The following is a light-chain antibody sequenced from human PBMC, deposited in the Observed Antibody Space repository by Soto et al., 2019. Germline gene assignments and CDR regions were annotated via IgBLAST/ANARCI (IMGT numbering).Light chain of an antibody. CDR3: QHYGSTPWT. CDR2: GAS. V-gene: IGKV3-20*01. CDR1: QSVSSSY. Sequence: IVLTQSPGTMSLSPVEGASLSCTDSQSVSSSYLAWYQQKPGQAPRLLIYGASNRATDIPDRISGSGSGTDFTLTISRLEPEDFAVYYCQHYGSTPWTFGQGTKVDIK. J-gene: IGKJ1*01.